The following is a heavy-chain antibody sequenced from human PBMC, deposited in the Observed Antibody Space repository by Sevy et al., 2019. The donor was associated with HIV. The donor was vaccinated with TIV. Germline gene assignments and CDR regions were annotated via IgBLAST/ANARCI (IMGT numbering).Heavy chain of an antibody. V-gene: IGHV3-15*01. CDR1: GFTLSDAW. D-gene: IGHD2-15*01. CDR2: IKSKTDGGTT. J-gene: IGHJ4*02. Sequence: GGSLRLSCAAFGFTLSDAWMSWVRQAPGKGLQWVGRIKSKTDGGTTDYAAPGKGRFTISTDDSKNTLYLQMNSLKTEDTALYYCTLEGLYCSGGSCYSEGFDSWGQGTLVTVSS. CDR3: TLEGLYCSGGSCYSEGFDS.